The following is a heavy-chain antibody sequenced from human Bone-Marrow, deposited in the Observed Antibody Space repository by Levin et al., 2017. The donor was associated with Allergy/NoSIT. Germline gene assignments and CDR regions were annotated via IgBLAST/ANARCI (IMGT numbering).Heavy chain of an antibody. CDR1: NGSISSSIYY. Sequence: SETLSLTCTVSNGSISSSIYYWGWIRQPPGKGLEYVGSIYYSGDTFYNPSLRSRVTISVDTSQNQFSLTLSSVTAADTAVYYGARHLVHEDYIWGSYRGDHDYFDYWGQGAPVTVSS. J-gene: IGHJ4*02. V-gene: IGHV4-39*01. CDR3: ARHLVHEDYIWGSYRGDHDYFDY. D-gene: IGHD3-16*02. CDR2: IYYSGDT.